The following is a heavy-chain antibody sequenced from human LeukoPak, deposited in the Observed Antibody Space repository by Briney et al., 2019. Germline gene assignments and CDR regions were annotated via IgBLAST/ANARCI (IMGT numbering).Heavy chain of an antibody. CDR2: VYYSGST. D-gene: IGHD1-14*01. CDR1: GGSFSDYY. J-gene: IGHJ6*03. CDR3: ARLEPDYYYYMDV. Sequence: SETLSLTCAVYGGSFSDYYWSWIRQPPGKGLQWIGYVYYSGSTNYNPSLKSRVTISVDTSKNQFSLKLSSVTAADTAVYYCARLEPDYYYYMDVWGKGTTVTISS. V-gene: IGHV4-59*08.